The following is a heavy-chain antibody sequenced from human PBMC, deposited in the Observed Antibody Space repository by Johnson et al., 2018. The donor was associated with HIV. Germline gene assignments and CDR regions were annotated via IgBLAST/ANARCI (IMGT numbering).Heavy chain of an antibody. CDR3: ARSGPNWAFDF. Sequence: VQLVESGGGLVQPGGSLRLSCAASGFTFSSYWMSWVRQAPGKGLVWVSRINSDGSSTSYADSVKGRFTISRDNAKNTMFVQMNSLRAEDTAVYYCARSGPNWAFDFWGQGTMVTVSS. D-gene: IGHD1-1*01. CDR1: GFTFSSYW. J-gene: IGHJ3*01. V-gene: IGHV3-74*02. CDR2: INSDGSST.